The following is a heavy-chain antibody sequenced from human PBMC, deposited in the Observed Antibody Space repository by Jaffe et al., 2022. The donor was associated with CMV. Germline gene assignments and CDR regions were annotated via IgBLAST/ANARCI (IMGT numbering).Heavy chain of an antibody. J-gene: IGHJ3*02. Sequence: QVQLVESGGGVVQPGRSLRLSCAASGFTFSSYGMHWVRQAPGKGLEWVAVIWYDGSNKYYADSVKGRFTISRDNSKNTLYLQMNSLRAEDTAVYYCARDGDSYAFDIWGQGTMVTVSS. CDR2: IWYDGSNK. D-gene: IGHD3-10*01. CDR1: GFTFSSYG. V-gene: IGHV3-33*08. CDR3: ARDGDSYAFDI.